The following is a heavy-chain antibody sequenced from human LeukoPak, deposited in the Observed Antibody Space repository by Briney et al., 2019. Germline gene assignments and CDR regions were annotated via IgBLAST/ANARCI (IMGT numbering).Heavy chain of an antibody. J-gene: IGHJ4*02. CDR3: ARSSIVVVPAAISPILDY. CDR1: GYTFTGYY. CDR2: INPSGGST. D-gene: IGHD2-2*01. Sequence: EASVKVSCKASGYTFTGYYMHWVRQAPGQGLEWMGIINPSGGSTSYAQKFQGRVTMTRDTSTSTVYMELSSLRSEDTAVYYCARSSIVVVPAAISPILDYWGQGTLVTVSS. V-gene: IGHV1-46*01.